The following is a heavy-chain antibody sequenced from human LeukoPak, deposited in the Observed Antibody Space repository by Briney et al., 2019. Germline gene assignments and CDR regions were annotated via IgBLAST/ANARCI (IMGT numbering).Heavy chain of an antibody. Sequence: SETLSLTCAVYGRSFSGYYWSWIRQPPGKGLEWIGEINHSGSTNYNPSLKSRVTISVDTSKNQFSLKLSSVTAADTAVYYCARGVISYSSGWFKDYWGQGTLVTVSS. V-gene: IGHV4-34*01. CDR1: GRSFSGYY. J-gene: IGHJ4*02. CDR2: INHSGST. CDR3: ARGVISYSSGWFKDY. D-gene: IGHD6-19*01.